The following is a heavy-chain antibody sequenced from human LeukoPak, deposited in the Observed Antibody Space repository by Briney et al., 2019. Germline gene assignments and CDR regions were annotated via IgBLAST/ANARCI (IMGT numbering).Heavy chain of an antibody. D-gene: IGHD6-13*01. V-gene: IGHV4-59*01. Sequence: PSETLSLTCTVSGGSISSYYWSWIRQPPGKGLEWIGYIYYSGSTNYNPSLKSRVTISVDTSKNQFSLKLSSVTAADTAVYYCARADSSSWGISFDYWGQGTLVTVSS. CDR1: GGSISSYY. CDR3: ARADSSSWGISFDY. CDR2: IYYSGST. J-gene: IGHJ4*02.